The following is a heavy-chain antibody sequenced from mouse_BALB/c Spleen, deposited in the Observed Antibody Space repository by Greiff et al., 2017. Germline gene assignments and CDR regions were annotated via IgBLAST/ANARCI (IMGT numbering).Heavy chain of an antibody. D-gene: IGHD1-1*01. V-gene: IGHV1-77*01. CDR1: GYTFTDYY. Sequence: QVQLQQSGAELARPGASVKLSCKASGYTFTDYYINWVKQRTGQGLEWIGEIYPGSGNTYYNEKFKGKATLTADKSSSTAYMQLSSLTSEDSAVYFCARSNYEYAMDYWGQGTSVTVSS. CDR2: IYPGSGNT. J-gene: IGHJ4*01. CDR3: ARSNYEYAMDY.